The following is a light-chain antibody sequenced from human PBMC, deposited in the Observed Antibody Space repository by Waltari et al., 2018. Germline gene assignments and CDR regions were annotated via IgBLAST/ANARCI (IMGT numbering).Light chain of an antibody. CDR3: QQYYTTPYT. J-gene: IGKJ2*01. CDR1: QSVLYSANNKKY. CDR2: GAS. V-gene: IGKV4-1*01. Sequence: DIVMTQSPDSLAMSLGERATINCKSSQSVLYSANNKKYLAWYQQKPGQPPNLFIYGASTRESGVPDRFSGSGSGTDFTLTISSLQAEDVAVYYCQQYYTTPYTFGQGTKLEIK.